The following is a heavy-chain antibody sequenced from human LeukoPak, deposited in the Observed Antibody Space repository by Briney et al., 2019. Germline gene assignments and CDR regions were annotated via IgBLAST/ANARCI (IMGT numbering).Heavy chain of an antibody. D-gene: IGHD6-19*01. J-gene: IGHJ4*02. V-gene: IGHV1-18*04. CDR3: ARDEISGGWYNH. CDR2: INADNGNT. Sequence: ASVKVSCKASGYTFTSRGFSWVRQAPGQGLEWMGWINADNGNTNYAQKLQGRVTMPTDTSTSTAYMELRSLRSDDTAVYYCARDEISGGWYNHWGQGTLVTVSS. CDR1: GYTFTSRG.